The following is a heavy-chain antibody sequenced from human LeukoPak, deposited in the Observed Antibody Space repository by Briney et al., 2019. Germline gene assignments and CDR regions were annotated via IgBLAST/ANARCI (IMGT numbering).Heavy chain of an antibody. CDR1: GGTFSSYA. CDR2: IIPILGIA. D-gene: IGHD2-2*03. V-gene: IGHV1-69*04. Sequence: SVKVSCKASGGTFSSYAISWVRQAPGQGLEWMGRIIPILGIANYAQKFQGRVTITADKSTSTAYMELSSLRSEDTAVYYCARGYGYCSSTSCYSNWFDHWGQGTLVTVSS. J-gene: IGHJ5*02. CDR3: ARGYGYCSSTSCYSNWFDH.